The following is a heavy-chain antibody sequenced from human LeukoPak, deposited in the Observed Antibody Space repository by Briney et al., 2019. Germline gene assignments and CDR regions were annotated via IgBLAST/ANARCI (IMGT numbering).Heavy chain of an antibody. CDR3: ASSVEMATIDQFDY. CDR2: IYHSGST. J-gene: IGHJ4*02. V-gene: IGHV4-59*12. CDR1: GDSISSNY. Sequence: SETLSLTCTVSGDSISSNYWSWIRQPPGKGLEWIGYIYHSGSTSYNPSLKSRVTISLDTSKKHFSLKLSSVTAADTAVYYCASSVEMATIDQFDYWGQGTLVTVSS. D-gene: IGHD5-24*01.